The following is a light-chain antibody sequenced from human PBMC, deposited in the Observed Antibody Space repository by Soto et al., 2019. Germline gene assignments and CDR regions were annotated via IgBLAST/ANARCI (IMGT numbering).Light chain of an antibody. CDR1: SSDVGAYNY. CDR3: SSYTSSSTWV. J-gene: IGLJ3*02. CDR2: EVR. V-gene: IGLV2-14*01. Sequence: QSALTQPASVSGSPGQSITISCTGTSSDVGAYNYVSRYQQHPGKAPKLMIYEVRNRPSGVSDRFSGSRSGNTASLTISGLQAEDESDYYCSSYTSSSTWVFGGGTNLTVL.